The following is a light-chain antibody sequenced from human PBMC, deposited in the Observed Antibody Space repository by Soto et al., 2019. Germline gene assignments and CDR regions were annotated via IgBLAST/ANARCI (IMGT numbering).Light chain of an antibody. CDR1: QSISSW. J-gene: IGKJ1*01. V-gene: IGKV1-5*01. CDR3: QQYNGYSTWT. Sequence: DIQMTQSPSTLSASVGDRVTITCRASQSISSWLAWYQQKPGKAPKLLIYDASSLGSGVPSRFSGSGSGTEFTLTISSRQPDDFATYYCQQYNGYSTWTFGQGTKVEIK. CDR2: DAS.